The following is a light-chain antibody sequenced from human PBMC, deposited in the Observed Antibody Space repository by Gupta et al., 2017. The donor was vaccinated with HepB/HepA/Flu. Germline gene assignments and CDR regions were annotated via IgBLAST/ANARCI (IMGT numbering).Light chain of an antibody. J-gene: IGKJ2*01. V-gene: IGKV1-33*01. CDR2: DAS. CDR1: QDISHY. CDR3: QQYENLPPYT. Sequence: DIQMTQSPSSLSASVGDRVTITCQASQDISHYLNWYQQKPGKAPNLLIYDASNLETGVPSRFSGSGYGTDVNFTISSRQQEDIATYYCQQYENLPPYTFGQGTKLEIK.